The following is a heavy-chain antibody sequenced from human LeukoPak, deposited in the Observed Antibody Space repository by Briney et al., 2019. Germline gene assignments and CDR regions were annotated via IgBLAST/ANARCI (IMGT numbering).Heavy chain of an antibody. CDR2: IIPIFATA. V-gene: IGHV1-69*05. J-gene: IGHJ6*03. Sequence: GASVKVSCKASGGTFSNYVINWVRQAPGQGLEWMGGIIPIFATADYAQKFQGRVTMTRDTSISTAYMELSRLRSDDTAVYYCAREEKVAEYYYYYYMDVWGKGTTVTVSS. D-gene: IGHD2-15*01. CDR3: AREEKVAEYYYYYYMDV. CDR1: GGTFSNYV.